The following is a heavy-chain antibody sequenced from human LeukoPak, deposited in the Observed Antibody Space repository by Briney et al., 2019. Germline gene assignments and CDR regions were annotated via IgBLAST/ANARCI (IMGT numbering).Heavy chain of an antibody. V-gene: IGHV3-23*01. Sequence: PGGSLRLSCAASGFTFSSYAMSWVRQAPGKGLEWVSAISGSGGNKYYADSVKGRFTISRDNSKNTLYLQMNSLRAEDTAVYYCAKWGAYSSGWYFSYFDYWGQGTLVTVSS. CDR3: AKWGAYSSGWYFSYFDY. J-gene: IGHJ4*02. D-gene: IGHD6-19*01. CDR1: GFTFSSYA. CDR2: ISGSGGNK.